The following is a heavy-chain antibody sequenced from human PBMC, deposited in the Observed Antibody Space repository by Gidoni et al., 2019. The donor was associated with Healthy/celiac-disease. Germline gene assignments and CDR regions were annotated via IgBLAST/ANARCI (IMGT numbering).Heavy chain of an antibody. J-gene: IGHJ4*02. D-gene: IGHD6-19*01. CDR1: GYTFTSYD. Sequence: QVQLVQSGAEVKKPGAAVKVSCKASGYTFTSYDNNWVRQATGQGLEWMGRMNPNSGNTGYAQKIHGRVTSTRNTSISTAYMELSSLRSEDTAVYYCARGAGIAVAGPGYWGQGTLVTVSS. V-gene: IGHV1-8*01. CDR2: MNPNSGNT. CDR3: ARGAGIAVAGPGY.